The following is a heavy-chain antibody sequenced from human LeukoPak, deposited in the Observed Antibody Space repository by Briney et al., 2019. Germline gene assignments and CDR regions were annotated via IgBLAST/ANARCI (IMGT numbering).Heavy chain of an antibody. CDR2: IYYGGST. CDR3: ASHYYDSSGYYYYAFDI. D-gene: IGHD3-22*01. Sequence: SQTLSLTCTVSGGSISSGGYYWSWIRQHPGKGLEWIGYIYYGGSTYYNPSLKSRVTISVDTSKNQFSLKLSSVTAADTAVYYCASHYYDSSGYYYYAFDIWGQGTMVTVSS. J-gene: IGHJ3*02. V-gene: IGHV4-31*03. CDR1: GGSISSGGYY.